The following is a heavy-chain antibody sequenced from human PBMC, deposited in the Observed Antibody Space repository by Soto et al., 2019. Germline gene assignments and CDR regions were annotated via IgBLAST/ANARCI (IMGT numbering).Heavy chain of an antibody. Sequence: PSATLSLTCRVSGTSFSNYYLSWVRQPAGKGLEWVGRIYSDGATNYSPSLKSRVFMSLDMSGNQFSLQLNSVTAADTAVYYCSRVGCSNSNCQTRGMDVWGQGTTVTVSS. CDR2: IYSDGAT. D-gene: IGHD2-2*01. V-gene: IGHV4-4*07. CDR1: GTSFSNYY. CDR3: SRVGCSNSNCQTRGMDV. J-gene: IGHJ6*02.